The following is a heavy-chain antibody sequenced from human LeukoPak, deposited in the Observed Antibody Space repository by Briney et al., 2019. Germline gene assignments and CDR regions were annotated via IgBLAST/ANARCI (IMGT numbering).Heavy chain of an antibody. V-gene: IGHV4-61*02. CDR1: GGSIISGSYY. J-gene: IGHJ4*02. D-gene: IGHD1-14*01. Sequence: SETLFLTCTVSGGSIISGSYYWSWIRQPAGKGLEWIGRIYTSGSTNYNPSLKNRVPISVDTSKNQFSLKLSSVTAADTAVYYCARDGIDGYFDYWGQGTLVTVSS. CDR2: IYTSGST. CDR3: ARDGIDGYFDY.